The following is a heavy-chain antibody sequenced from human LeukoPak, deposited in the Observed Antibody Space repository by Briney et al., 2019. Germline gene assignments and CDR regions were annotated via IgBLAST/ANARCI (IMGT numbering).Heavy chain of an antibody. Sequence: ASVKVSCKASGYTFTGYYMHWVRQAPGQGLEWMGWINPNSGGTNYAQKFQGRVTMTRDTSISTAYMELSRLRSDDTAVYYCASTDYDFWSGYSRGFDYWGQGTLVTVSS. D-gene: IGHD3-3*01. CDR1: GYTFTGYY. CDR3: ASTDYDFWSGYSRGFDY. V-gene: IGHV1-2*02. CDR2: INPNSGGT. J-gene: IGHJ4*02.